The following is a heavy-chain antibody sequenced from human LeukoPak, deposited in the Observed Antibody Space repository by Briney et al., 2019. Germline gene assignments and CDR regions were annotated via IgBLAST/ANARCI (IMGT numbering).Heavy chain of an antibody. Sequence: GGSLRLSCTASGFSLGSYWMSWVRQAPGKGLEWVANINQDASRKYYAGSVTGRFSVSRDNAQNSLHLQMDSLRAEDTAVYYCVREGPNLFEYWGQGTLVTVSS. CDR1: GFSLGSYW. CDR2: INQDASRK. CDR3: VREGPNLFEY. D-gene: IGHD5-24*01. V-gene: IGHV3-7*03. J-gene: IGHJ4*02.